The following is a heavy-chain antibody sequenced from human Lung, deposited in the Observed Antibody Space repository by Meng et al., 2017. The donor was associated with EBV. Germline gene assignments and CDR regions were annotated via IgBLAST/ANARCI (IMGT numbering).Heavy chain of an antibody. CDR1: GGSISRSDW. D-gene: IGHD3-9*01. Sequence: EPGLVKSSRSLRLCCAGTGGSISRSDWWIWVRQPPGKGLEWIGEVYHGGRTNYNPSLKSRVTISADKAKNEFSLKLTSVTAADTAVYYCARRAISTILSEYYFDYWGQGTLVTVPQ. J-gene: IGHJ4*02. CDR3: ARRAISTILSEYYFDY. V-gene: IGHV4-4*02. CDR2: VYHGGRT.